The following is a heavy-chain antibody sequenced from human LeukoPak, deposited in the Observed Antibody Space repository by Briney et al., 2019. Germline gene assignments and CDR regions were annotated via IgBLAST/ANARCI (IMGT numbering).Heavy chain of an antibody. Sequence: GGSLRLSCAASGFTFDDYAMHWVRQAPGKGLEWVSGISWNSGSIGYADSVKGRFTISRDNSKNTLYLQMNSLRAEDTAVYYCAKSAYCSGGSCHFSGFAFDYWGQGTLVTVSS. V-gene: IGHV3-9*01. CDR3: AKSAYCSGGSCHFSGFAFDY. CDR1: GFTFDDYA. D-gene: IGHD2-15*01. CDR2: ISWNSGSI. J-gene: IGHJ4*02.